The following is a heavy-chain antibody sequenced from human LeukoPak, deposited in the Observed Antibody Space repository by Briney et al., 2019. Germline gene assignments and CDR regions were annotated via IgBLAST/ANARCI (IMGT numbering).Heavy chain of an antibody. V-gene: IGHV3-66*02. D-gene: IGHD2-2*01. CDR3: ARVGIVVVPGFNAFDM. CDR1: EFTVGSNY. J-gene: IGHJ3*02. CDR2: IYSAGTT. Sequence: GGSLRLSCAASEFTVGSNYMSWVRQAPGKGLEWVSVIYSAGTTYSADSVKGRFTIPRDTSKNTLYLQMNSLRAEDTAVYFCARVGIVVVPGFNAFDMWGQGTMVTVSS.